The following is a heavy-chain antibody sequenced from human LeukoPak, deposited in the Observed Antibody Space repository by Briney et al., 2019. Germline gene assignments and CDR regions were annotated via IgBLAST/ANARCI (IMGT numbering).Heavy chain of an antibody. D-gene: IGHD2-15*01. Sequence: SETLSLTCTVSGGSISSYYWNWIRQPPGKGLEWIGYIYYSGSTNYNPSLKSRVTISIDTSKNQFSLRLSSVTAADTAVYYCARSPVVVVAATRLRRWFDPWGQGTLVTVSS. V-gene: IGHV4-59*01. J-gene: IGHJ5*02. CDR3: ARSPVVVVAATRLRRWFDP. CDR1: GGSISSYY. CDR2: IYYSGST.